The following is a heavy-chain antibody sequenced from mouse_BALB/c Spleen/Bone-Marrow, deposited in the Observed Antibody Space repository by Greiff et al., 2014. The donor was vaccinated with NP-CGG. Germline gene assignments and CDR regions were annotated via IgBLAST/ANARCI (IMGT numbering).Heavy chain of an antibody. J-gene: IGHJ2*01. V-gene: IGHV1-82*01. D-gene: IGHD1-1*01. CDR3: ARDYYGSSLDY. CDR2: IYSGDGDT. Sequence: QVQLQQSGPELVKPGASVKISCKASGYAFSSSWMNWVKQRPGQGLEWIGRIYSGDGDTNYNGKFKGKATLTADKSSSTAYMQLSSPTSVDSAVYFCARDYYGSSLDYWGQGTTLTVSS. CDR1: GYAFSSSW.